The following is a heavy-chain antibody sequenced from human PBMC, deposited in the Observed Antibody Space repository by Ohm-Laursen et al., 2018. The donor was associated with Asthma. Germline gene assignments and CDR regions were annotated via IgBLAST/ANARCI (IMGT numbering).Heavy chain of an antibody. J-gene: IGHJ1*01. CDR3: ARIGPEWELPGREYSLHH. CDR1: GYTFSRYS. Sequence: SLRLSCAASGYTFSRYSIHWVRQIPGKGLEWVASISTASSFIYYADSMRGRFTTSRDNARNSVYLQMNSLRAEDTALYYCARIGPEWELPGREYSLHHWGEGTLVTVSS. D-gene: IGHD1-26*01. CDR2: ISTASSFI. V-gene: IGHV3-21*01.